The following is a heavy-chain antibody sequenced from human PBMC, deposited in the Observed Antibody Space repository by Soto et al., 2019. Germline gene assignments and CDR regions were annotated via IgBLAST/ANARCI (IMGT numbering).Heavy chain of an antibody. D-gene: IGHD2-2*01. CDR1: GYSFTSYW. Sequence: GESLKISCKGSGYSFTSYWIGWVRQMPGKGLEWMGIIYPCDSDTRYSPSFQGQVTISADKSISTAYLQWSSLKASDAAIFYCATPRGVVPAARGHSYYGMDVGGQGTRVTVS. J-gene: IGHJ6*02. V-gene: IGHV5-51*01. CDR3: ATPRGVVPAARGHSYYGMDV. CDR2: IYPCDSDT.